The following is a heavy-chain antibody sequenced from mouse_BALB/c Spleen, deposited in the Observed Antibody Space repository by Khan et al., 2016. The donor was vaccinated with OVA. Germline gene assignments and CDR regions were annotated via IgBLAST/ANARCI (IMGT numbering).Heavy chain of an antibody. CDR1: GYTFPTYW. CDR2: INPTSGYT. Sequence: VKLLESGAELAKPGASVKLSCKASGYTFPTYWMHWVKQRSGQGLEWIGYINPTSGYTDYNEKFKDRATLSADRSSSTAYMQLSSLTSEDSAVYYCTRDRIDYWGQGTTLTVSS. V-gene: IGHV1-7*01. J-gene: IGHJ2*01. CDR3: TRDRIDY.